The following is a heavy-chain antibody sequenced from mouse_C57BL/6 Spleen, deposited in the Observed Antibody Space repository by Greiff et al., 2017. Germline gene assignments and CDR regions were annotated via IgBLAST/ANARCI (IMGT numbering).Heavy chain of an antibody. CDR1: GYTFTSYW. V-gene: IGHV1-64*01. Sequence: QVQLQQPGAELVKPGASVKLSCKASGYTFTSYWMHWVKQRPGQGLEWIGMIHPNSGSTNYNEKFKSKATLTVDKSSSTAYMQLSSLTSEDSAVYYCARSDRLTYYYAMDYWGQGTSVTVSS. J-gene: IGHJ4*01. CDR2: IHPNSGST. CDR3: ARSDRLTYYYAMDY.